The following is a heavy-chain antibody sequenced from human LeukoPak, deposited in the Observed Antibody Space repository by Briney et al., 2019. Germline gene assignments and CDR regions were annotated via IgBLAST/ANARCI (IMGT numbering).Heavy chain of an antibody. Sequence: GSLRLSCAASGFTFSSYAMSWVRQAPGKGLEWVANIKQDGSKKSYVDSVKGRFTIPRDNAKNSLYLQMNSLRAEDTAIYYCTRVGYIDEGIDYWGQGTLVTVSS. CDR1: GFTFSSYA. D-gene: IGHD5-24*01. CDR2: IKQDGSKK. J-gene: IGHJ4*02. V-gene: IGHV3-7*04. CDR3: TRVGYIDEGIDY.